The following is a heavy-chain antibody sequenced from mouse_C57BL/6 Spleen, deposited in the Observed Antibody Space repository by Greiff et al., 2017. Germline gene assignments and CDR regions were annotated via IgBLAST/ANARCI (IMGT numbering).Heavy chain of an antibody. CDR2: IYPGDGDT. Sequence: VPLKQSGPELVKPGASVKISCKASGYAFSSSWLNWVKQRPGKGLEWIGRIYPGDGDTNYNGKLKGKATLTADKSSSTAYMQLSILTSEDSAVYFCARYPAQSTGFAYWGQGTLVTVSA. CDR1: GYAFSSSW. J-gene: IGHJ3*01. CDR3: ARYPAQSTGFAY. D-gene: IGHD3-2*02. V-gene: IGHV1-82*01.